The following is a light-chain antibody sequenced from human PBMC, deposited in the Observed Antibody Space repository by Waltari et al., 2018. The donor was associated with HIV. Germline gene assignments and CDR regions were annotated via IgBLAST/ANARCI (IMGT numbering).Light chain of an antibody. Sequence: DIQMTQSPSSLSASVGDRVTITCRASQGISNFLAWYQQKPGKVPRLLIYAASTLHSGVPSRFSGSGSGTDFTLTISSLQTEDVATYYCQKYKRALLTFGQGTRLEIK. CDR2: AAS. CDR3: QKYKRALLT. CDR1: QGISNF. J-gene: IGKJ5*01. V-gene: IGKV1-27*01.